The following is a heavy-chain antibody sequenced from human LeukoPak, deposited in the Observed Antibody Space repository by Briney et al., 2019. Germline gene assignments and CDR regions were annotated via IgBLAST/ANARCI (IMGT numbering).Heavy chain of an antibody. CDR1: GYTFTSYG. V-gene: IGHV1-18*01. D-gene: IGHD3-10*01. CDR3: ARDRGLIIPCWFDP. CDR2: ISAYNGNT. J-gene: IGHJ5*02. Sequence: WASVKLSCTASGYTFTSYGISWVRQAPGQGLEWMAWISAYNGNTNYAQTLQGRVTITTDTSTSTSYMELRSLRSDDTAVYYCARDRGLIIPCWFDPWGQGTLVTVSS.